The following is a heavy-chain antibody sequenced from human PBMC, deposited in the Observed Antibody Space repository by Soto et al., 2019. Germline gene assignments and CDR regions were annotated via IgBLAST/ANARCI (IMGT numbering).Heavy chain of an antibody. Sequence: PGGSLRLSCAASGFTFSTCGMNWVRQAPGKGLEWVSYISGSGTTIYYADSVKGRFTISRDNAKDSLYLQMDSLRDEDTAVYFCARCSRNACYSYGVDVWGQGATVTAS. D-gene: IGHD2-2*01. V-gene: IGHV3-48*02. CDR2: ISGSGTTI. CDR1: GFTFSTCG. CDR3: ARCSRNACYSYGVDV. J-gene: IGHJ6*02.